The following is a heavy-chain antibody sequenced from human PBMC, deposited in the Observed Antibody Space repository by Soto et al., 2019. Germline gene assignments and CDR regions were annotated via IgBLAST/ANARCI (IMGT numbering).Heavy chain of an antibody. Sequence: GGSLRLSCAASGFTFSSHGMHWVRQAPGKGLEWAAIIWYDGSNKYYADSVKGRFTISRDNSKNTVYLQMNSLRAEDTAVYYCATLGGGYSGCALDYWGQGALVTVSS. D-gene: IGHD5-12*01. CDR3: ATLGGGYSGCALDY. CDR1: GFTFSSHG. J-gene: IGHJ4*02. CDR2: IWYDGSNK. V-gene: IGHV3-33*01.